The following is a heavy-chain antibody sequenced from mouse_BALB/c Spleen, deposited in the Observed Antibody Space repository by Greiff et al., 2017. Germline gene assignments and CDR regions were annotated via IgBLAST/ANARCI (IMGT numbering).Heavy chain of an antibody. D-gene: IGHD2-12*01. Sequence: DVMLVESGGGLVQPGGSLKLSCAASGFTFSSYGMSWVRQTPDKRLELVATINSNGGSTYYPDSVKGRFTISRDNAKNTLYLQMSSLKSEDTAMYYCARVGGLLSWFAYWGQGTLVTVSA. CDR1: GFTFSSYG. V-gene: IGHV5-6-3*01. CDR2: INSNGGST. J-gene: IGHJ3*01. CDR3: ARVGGLLSWFAY.